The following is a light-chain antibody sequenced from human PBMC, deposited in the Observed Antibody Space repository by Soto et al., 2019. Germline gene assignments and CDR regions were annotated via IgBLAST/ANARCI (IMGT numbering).Light chain of an antibody. CDR2: GAS. Sequence: EIVMTQSPATLSVSPGQRATLSCRASQSVSSNLAWYQQKAGQAPRLLIYGASTRATGIPARFSGSGSGTEFTLTISSLQSEDFAFYYCQQYNNWPRTFGGGTKVEIK. CDR3: QQYNNWPRT. V-gene: IGKV3-15*01. CDR1: QSVSSN. J-gene: IGKJ4*01.